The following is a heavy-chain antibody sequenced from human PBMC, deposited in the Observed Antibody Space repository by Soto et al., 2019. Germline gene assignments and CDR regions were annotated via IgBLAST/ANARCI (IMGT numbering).Heavy chain of an antibody. CDR2: IYPGDSDT. V-gene: IGHV5-51*01. D-gene: IGHD6-13*01. CDR3: ARHRTYGSSWVDYFYGMDD. Sequence: PGESLKISCXGSGYSFTSYWIGWVRQMPGKGLEWMGIIYPGDSDTRYSPSFQGQVTISADKSISTAYLQWSRLKASNTAMYYCARHRTYGSSWVDYFYGMDDWGQGTSVTVSS. J-gene: IGHJ6*02. CDR1: GYSFTSYW.